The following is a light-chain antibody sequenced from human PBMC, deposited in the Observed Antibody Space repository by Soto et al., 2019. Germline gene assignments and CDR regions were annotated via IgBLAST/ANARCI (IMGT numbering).Light chain of an antibody. Sequence: QSVLTQPASVSGSPGQSITISCTGTSSDVGGYNYVSWYQHHPVKAPKLMIYEVSNRPSGVSDRFSGSRSGNTASLTISGLQAEDEYDYYCISYTSSSTWVFGGGTKLTVL. CDR1: SSDVGGYNY. CDR2: EVS. V-gene: IGLV2-14*01. CDR3: ISYTSSSTWV. J-gene: IGLJ3*02.